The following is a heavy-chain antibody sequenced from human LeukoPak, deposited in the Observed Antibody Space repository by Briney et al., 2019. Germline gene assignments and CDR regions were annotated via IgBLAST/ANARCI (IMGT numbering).Heavy chain of an antibody. D-gene: IGHD3-10*01. CDR2: INHSGST. CDR1: GGSFSGYY. V-gene: IGHV4-34*01. CDR3: ARIQWFGESYYYYGMDV. Sequence: SETLSLTCAVYGGSFSGYYWSWIRQPPGKGLEWIGEINHSGSTNYNPSLKSRVTISVDTSKNQFSLKLSSVTAADRAVYYCARIQWFGESYYYYGMDVWGKGTTVTVSS. J-gene: IGHJ6*04.